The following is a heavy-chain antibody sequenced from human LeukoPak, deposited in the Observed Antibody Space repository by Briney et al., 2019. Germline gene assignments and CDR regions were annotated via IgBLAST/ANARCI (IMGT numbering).Heavy chain of an antibody. V-gene: IGHV1-18*01. J-gene: IGHJ4*02. Sequence: ASVKVSCKASGYTLTSYGISWVRQAPGEGLEWMGWISAYNVNTNYAQKLHRRVTMTTDTSTSTAYLELMSLRSDDTAVYYCARDPAYDSGGDYVGAFDYWGQGTLVTVSS. CDR1: GYTLTSYG. D-gene: IGHD3-10*01. CDR3: ARDPAYDSGGDYVGAFDY. CDR2: ISAYNVNT.